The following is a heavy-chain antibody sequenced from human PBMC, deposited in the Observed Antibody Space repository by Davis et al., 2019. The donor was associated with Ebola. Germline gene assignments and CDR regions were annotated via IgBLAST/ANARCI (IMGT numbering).Heavy chain of an antibody. CDR2: INWNGGST. CDR1: GFTFDDYG. J-gene: IGHJ4*02. Sequence: GGSLRLSCAASGFTFDDYGMSWVRQAPGKGLEYVSGINWNGGSTGYADSVKGRFTISRDNAKNSLYLQMNSLRVEDTAVYYCARGIMKYYFEYWGQGSLVTVSP. CDR3: ARGIMKYYFEY. D-gene: IGHD3-16*01. V-gene: IGHV3-20*04.